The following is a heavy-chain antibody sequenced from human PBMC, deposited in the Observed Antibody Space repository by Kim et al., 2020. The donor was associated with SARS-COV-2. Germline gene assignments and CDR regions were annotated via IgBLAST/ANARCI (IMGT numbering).Heavy chain of an antibody. V-gene: IGHV3-30*04. CDR1: GFTFSSYA. Sequence: GGSLRLSCAASGFTFSSYAMHWVRQAPGKGLEWVAVISYDGSNKYYADSVKGRFTISRDNSKNTLYLQMNSLRAEDTAVYYCARDPGAYDSSGYPSWYFDLWGRGTLVTVSS. J-gene: IGHJ2*01. CDR2: ISYDGSNK. CDR3: ARDPGAYDSSGYPSWYFDL. D-gene: IGHD3-22*01.